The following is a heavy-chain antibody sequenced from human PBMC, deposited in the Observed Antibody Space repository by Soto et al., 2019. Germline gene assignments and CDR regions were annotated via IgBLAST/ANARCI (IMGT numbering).Heavy chain of an antibody. J-gene: IGHJ6*02. D-gene: IGHD1-26*01. V-gene: IGHV4-31*03. CDR2: IYYSGST. CDR1: GGSISSGGYY. Sequence: SETLSLTCTVSGGSISSGGYYWSWIRQHPGKGLEWIGYIYYSGSTYYNPSLKSRVTISVDTSKNQFSLKLSSVTAADTAVYYCARDTQWELPNYYYGMDVWGQGTTVTVSS. CDR3: ARDTQWELPNYYYGMDV.